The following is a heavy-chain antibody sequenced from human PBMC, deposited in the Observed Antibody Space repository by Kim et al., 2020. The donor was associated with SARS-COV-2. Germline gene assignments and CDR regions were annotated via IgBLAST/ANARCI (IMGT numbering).Heavy chain of an antibody. J-gene: IGHJ4*02. D-gene: IGHD3-10*01. CDR2: ITSASNGI. CDR1: GFTFDDYS. Sequence: GGSLRLSCAGSGFTFDDYSMNWVRQAPGKGLEWVSDITSASNGIFYADSVKGRFTISRDNDKKSLYLQMNSLRDDDTAVYYCARDFLGAGASYYLDSWGQPRLVTV. V-gene: IGHV3-48*02. CDR3: ARDFLGAGASYYLDS.